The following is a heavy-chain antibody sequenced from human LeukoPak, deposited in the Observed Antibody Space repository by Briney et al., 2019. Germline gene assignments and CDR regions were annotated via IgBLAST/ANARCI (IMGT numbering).Heavy chain of an antibody. CDR1: GGSISSSSYY. CDR2: IFSSGNT. V-gene: IGHV4-39*07. Sequence: PSETLSLTCTVSGGSISSSSYYWGWIRQPPGKGLEWIGRIFSSGNTNYDPSLESRVTMSIDTSKNQFSLKLTSVAAADTAVYYCARERGDLRGDAFDIWGQGTMVTVSS. J-gene: IGHJ3*02. CDR3: ARERGDLRGDAFDI. D-gene: IGHD7-27*01.